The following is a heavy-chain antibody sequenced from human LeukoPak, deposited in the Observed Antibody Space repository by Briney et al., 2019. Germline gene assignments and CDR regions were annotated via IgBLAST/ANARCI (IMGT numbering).Heavy chain of an antibody. CDR2: ISDDGRRK. CDR1: GFSLISYG. J-gene: IGHJ4*02. Sequence: GGSLRLSCAASGFSLISYGMHWVRQAPGKGLKWVGVISDDGRRKDYADSVKGRFTISRDNSKDTLYLQMNSLRAEDTAVYYCAKRPSDYGDYVSYFDYWGQGTLVTVSS. CDR3: AKRPSDYGDYVSYFDY. V-gene: IGHV3-30*18. D-gene: IGHD4-17*01.